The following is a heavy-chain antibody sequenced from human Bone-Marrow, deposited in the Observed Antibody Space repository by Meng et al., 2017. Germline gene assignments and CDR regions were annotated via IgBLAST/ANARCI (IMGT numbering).Heavy chain of an antibody. D-gene: IGHD2-2*01. Sequence: QVQPVQSGAEVKKPGASVKVSCNPSGYNFPDYWLHWVRRAPGQGLEWMGWIDTNTGNPTYAQGFTGRFVFSLDTSVSTAYLQISSLKADDTAVYYCTRDGYSDCSSTSCFDYWGQGTLVTVSS. V-gene: IGHV7-4-1*02. CDR1: GYNFPDYW. J-gene: IGHJ4*02. CDR3: TRDGYSDCSSTSCFDY. CDR2: IDTNTGNP.